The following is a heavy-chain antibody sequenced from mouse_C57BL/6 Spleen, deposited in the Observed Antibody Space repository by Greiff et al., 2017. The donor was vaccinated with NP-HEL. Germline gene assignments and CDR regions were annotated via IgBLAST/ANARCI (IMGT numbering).Heavy chain of an antibody. J-gene: IGHJ4*01. Sequence: QVQLQQPGAELVKPGASVKLSCKASGYTFTSYWMHWVKQRPGQGLEWIGMIHPNSGSTNYNEKFKSKATLTVDKSSSTAYMQLSSLTSEDSAVYYCARGYDYDDYYAMDYWGQGTSVTVSS. D-gene: IGHD2-4*01. V-gene: IGHV1-64*01. CDR2: IHPNSGST. CDR1: GYTFTSYW. CDR3: ARGYDYDDYYAMDY.